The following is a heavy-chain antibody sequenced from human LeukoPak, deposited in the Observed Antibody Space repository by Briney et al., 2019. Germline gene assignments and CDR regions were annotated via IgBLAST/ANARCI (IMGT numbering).Heavy chain of an antibody. CDR3: AKVSEGNYFDY. CDR2: ISATDAST. V-gene: IGHV3-23*01. J-gene: IGHJ4*02. CDR1: GFAFSSYA. Sequence: GGSLRLSCAASGFAFSSYAMTWVRQAPGKGLEWVSIISATDASTHYADSVKGRFTISRDNSKNTLYLQMNSLRAEDTAVYYCAKVSEGNYFDYWGQGTLVTVSS. D-gene: IGHD3-10*01.